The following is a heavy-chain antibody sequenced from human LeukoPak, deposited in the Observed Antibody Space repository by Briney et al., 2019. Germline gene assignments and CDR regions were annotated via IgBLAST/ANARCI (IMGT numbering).Heavy chain of an antibody. D-gene: IGHD4-11*01. CDR2: IYQSGNT. V-gene: IGHV4-38-2*02. Sequence: SETLSLTCTVSGYSISSGYYWGWIRQPPGKGLEWIGSIYQSGNTYYNPSLKSRVIISMDTSKNQFSLKLSSVTAADTAVYYCARGYDYRGYFFYYCMDFWGKGTTVTVSS. CDR1: GYSISSGYY. J-gene: IGHJ6*03. CDR3: ARGYDYRGYFFYYCMDF.